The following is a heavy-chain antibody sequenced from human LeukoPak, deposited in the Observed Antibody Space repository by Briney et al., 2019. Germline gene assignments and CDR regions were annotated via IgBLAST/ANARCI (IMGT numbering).Heavy chain of an antibody. CDR3: ARWKTAYCGGDCYRPLDY. V-gene: IGHV1-3*01. J-gene: IGHJ4*02. D-gene: IGHD2-21*02. CDR2: INAGNGNT. Sequence: ASVKVSCKASGYTFTSYAMHWVRQAPGQRLEWMGWINAGNGNTKYSQKFQGRVTITRDTSASTAYMELSSLRSEDTAVYYRARWKTAYCGGDCYRPLDYWGQGTLVTVSS. CDR1: GYTFTSYA.